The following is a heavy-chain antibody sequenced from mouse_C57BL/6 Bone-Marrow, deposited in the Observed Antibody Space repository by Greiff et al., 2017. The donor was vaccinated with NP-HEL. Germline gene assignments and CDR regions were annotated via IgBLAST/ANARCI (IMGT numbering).Heavy chain of an antibody. CDR1: GFSLTSYG. CDR3: ARHPRDGSSYDYAMDY. V-gene: IGHV2-6-1*01. CDR2: IWSDGST. J-gene: IGHJ4*01. D-gene: IGHD1-1*01. Sequence: VQGVESGPGLVAPSQSLSITCTVSGFSLTSYGVHWVRQPPGKGLEWLVVIWSDGSTTYNSAHKSRLSISKDNSKSQVFLKMNSLQTDDTAMYYCARHPRDGSSYDYAMDYWGQGTSVTVSS.